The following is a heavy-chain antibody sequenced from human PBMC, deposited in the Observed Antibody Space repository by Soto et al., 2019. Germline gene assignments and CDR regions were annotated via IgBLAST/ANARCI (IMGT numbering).Heavy chain of an antibody. CDR1: GGTFSSYG. Sequence: SVKGSCQASGGTFSSYGISWVRQAPGQGGEWMGGIIPIFGTANYAQKFQGRVTITADESTSTAYMELSSLRSEDTAVYYCASDYCSGGSCYSKGSWFDPWGQGTLVTSPQ. J-gene: IGHJ5*02. V-gene: IGHV1-69*13. CDR2: IIPIFGTA. CDR3: ASDYCSGGSCYSKGSWFDP. D-gene: IGHD2-15*01.